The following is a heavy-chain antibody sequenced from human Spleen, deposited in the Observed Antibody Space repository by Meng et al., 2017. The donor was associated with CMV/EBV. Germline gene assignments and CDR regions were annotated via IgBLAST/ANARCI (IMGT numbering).Heavy chain of an antibody. V-gene: IGHV3-30*02. CDR2: IRYDGNNK. D-gene: IGHD2-2*01. J-gene: IGHJ5*02. CDR3: AKEAGYCSSTSCYTHWIDP. CDR1: FRSYV. Sequence: FRSYVMHWVRQAPGKGLEWVAFIRYDGNNKCYADSVKGRFTISRDNSKNTIYLQMNSLRAEDTAVYYCAKEAGYCSSTSCYTHWIDPWGQGTLVTVSS.